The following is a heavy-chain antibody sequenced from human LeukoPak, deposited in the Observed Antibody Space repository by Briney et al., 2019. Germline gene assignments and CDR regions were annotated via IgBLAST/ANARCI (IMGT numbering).Heavy chain of an antibody. CDR2: INPNSGGT. J-gene: IGHJ3*02. CDR1: GYTFTGYY. D-gene: IGHD6-19*01. V-gene: IGHV1-2*02. CDR3: AAYSSGWQGDAFDI. Sequence: SVKVSCKASGYTFTGYYMHWVRQAPGQGLEWMGWINPNSGGTNYAQKFQGRVTMTRDTSISTAYMELSRLRSDDTAVYYCAAYSSGWQGDAFDIWGQGTMVTVSS.